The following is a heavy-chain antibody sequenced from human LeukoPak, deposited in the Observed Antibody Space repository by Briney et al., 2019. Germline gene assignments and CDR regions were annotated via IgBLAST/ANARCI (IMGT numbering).Heavy chain of an antibody. V-gene: IGHV1-8*03. J-gene: IGHJ5*02. CDR1: GGTFTSYD. D-gene: IGHD3-3*01. CDR3: ARNGFGHTYDFWSGYGRDNRFDP. CDR2: MNPNSGNT. Sequence: ASVKVPCKASGGTFTSYDINWVRQATGQGLEWMGWMNPNSGNTGYAQKFQGRVTITRNTSISTAYMELSSLRSEDTAVYYCARNGFGHTYDFWSGYGRDNRFDPWGQGTLVTVSS.